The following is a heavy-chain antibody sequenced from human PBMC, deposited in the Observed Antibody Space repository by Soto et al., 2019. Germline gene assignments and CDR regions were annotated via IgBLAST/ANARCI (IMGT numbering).Heavy chain of an antibody. Sequence: GGSLRLSCAASGFTFSTYYMNWVRQAPGKGQEWVSSISSGSSYIYYADSVKGRFTISRDNSKNTLYLQMNSLRAEDTAVYYCAKALQEVLWFGELLPIIDYWGQGTLVTVSS. CDR2: ISSGSSYI. CDR3: AKALQEVLWFGELLPIIDY. CDR1: GFTFSTYY. D-gene: IGHD3-10*01. J-gene: IGHJ4*02. V-gene: IGHV3-21*04.